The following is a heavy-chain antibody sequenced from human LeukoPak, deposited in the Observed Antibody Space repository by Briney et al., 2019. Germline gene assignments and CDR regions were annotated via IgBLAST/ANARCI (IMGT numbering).Heavy chain of an antibody. CDR3: ARATNYYGSGSYGFDY. J-gene: IGHJ4*02. V-gene: IGHV4-30-2*01. CDR1: GGSISSGGYS. CDR2: TYHSGST. D-gene: IGHD3-10*01. Sequence: SETLSLTCAVSGGSISSGGYSWSWIRQPPGKGLEWIGYTYHSGSTYYNPSLKSRVTISVDRSKNQFSLKLSSVTAADTAVYYCARATNYYGSGSYGFDYWGQGTLVTVSS.